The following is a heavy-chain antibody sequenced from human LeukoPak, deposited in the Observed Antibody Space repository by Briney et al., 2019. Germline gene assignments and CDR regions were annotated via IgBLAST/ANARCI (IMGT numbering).Heavy chain of an antibody. CDR3: ARANGYSSSPGYFDY. V-gene: IGHV3-20*04. CDR1: GFTFDDYG. Sequence: PGGSLRLSCAASGFTFDDYGMSWVRQAPGKGLEWVSGINWNGGSTGYADSVKGRFTISRDNAKNSLYLQMNSLRAEDTALYYCARANGYSSSPGYFDYWGQGTLVTVSS. CDR2: INWNGGST. J-gene: IGHJ4*02. D-gene: IGHD6-6*01.